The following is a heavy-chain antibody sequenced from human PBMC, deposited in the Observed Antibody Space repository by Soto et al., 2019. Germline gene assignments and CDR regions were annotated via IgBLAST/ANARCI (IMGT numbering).Heavy chain of an antibody. CDR2: ISSSSSYI. CDR1: GFTFSSYS. V-gene: IGHV3-21*01. D-gene: IGHD5-18*01. CDR3: ARDQPGYSYGYGLGY. J-gene: IGHJ4*02. Sequence: PGGSLRRSCAASGFTFSSYSMNWVRQATGKGLEWVSSISSSSSYIYYADSVKGRFTISRDNAKNSLYLQMNSLRAEDTAVYYCARDQPGYSYGYGLGYWGQGTLVTVSS.